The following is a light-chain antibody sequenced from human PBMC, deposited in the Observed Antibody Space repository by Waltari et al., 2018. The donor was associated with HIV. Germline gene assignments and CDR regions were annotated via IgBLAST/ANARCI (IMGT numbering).Light chain of an antibody. CDR1: KGIDNW. V-gene: IGKV1-12*01. CDR2: GAS. CDR3: QQTNSLPIT. J-gene: IGKJ5*01. Sequence: PMTQFPSSVSASLADRVTMTCRVTKGIDNWVAWYQQKPGKAPKLLIHGASSLQDGVPSRFSGSGSGTYFTLTISSLQPEDFATYFCQQTNSLPITFGQGTRLDSK.